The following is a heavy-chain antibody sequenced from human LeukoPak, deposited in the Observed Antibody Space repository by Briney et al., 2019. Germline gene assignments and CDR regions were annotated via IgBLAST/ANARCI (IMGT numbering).Heavy chain of an antibody. J-gene: IGHJ3*01. CDR3: ARDVFGGV. Sequence: SETLSLTCTVSGGSISGYYWSWIRQPPGKGLEWIGYIYYSGSTNYNPSLKSRVTLSVDTSKNQFSLKLSSVTAADTAVYYCARDVFGGVWGQGTMVTVSS. V-gene: IGHV4-59*01. D-gene: IGHD4-23*01. CDR1: GGSISGYY. CDR2: IYYSGST.